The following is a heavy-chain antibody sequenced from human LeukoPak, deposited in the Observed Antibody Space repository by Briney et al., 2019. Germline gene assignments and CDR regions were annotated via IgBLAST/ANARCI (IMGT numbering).Heavy chain of an antibody. D-gene: IGHD1-26*01. CDR2: INPNSGGT. J-gene: IGHJ4*02. CDR1: GYTFTGYY. V-gene: IGHV1-2*02. Sequence: GASVKVSCKASGYTFTGYYMHWVRQAPGQGLEWMGWINPNSGGTNYAQKFQGRVTMTRDTSISTAYMELSRLRSDDTAVYYCARVRYSGSYGSTYFDYWGQGTLVTVSS. CDR3: ARVRYSGSYGSTYFDY.